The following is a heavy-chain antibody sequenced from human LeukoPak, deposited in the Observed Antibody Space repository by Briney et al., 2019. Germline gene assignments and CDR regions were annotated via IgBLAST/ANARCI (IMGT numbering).Heavy chain of an antibody. D-gene: IGHD2-15*01. Sequence: PGGSLRLSCAASRFTFSSYTMNWVRQAPGRGLEWVSSIGNSVRDTYYADSMKGRFTISRDNSKTTLFLHMSSLRAGDPAIYYCARYCGADSCYSGLDYWGQGALVTVSS. CDR3: ARYCGADSCYSGLDY. J-gene: IGHJ4*02. CDR1: RFTFSSYT. V-gene: IGHV3-21*01. CDR2: IGNSVRDT.